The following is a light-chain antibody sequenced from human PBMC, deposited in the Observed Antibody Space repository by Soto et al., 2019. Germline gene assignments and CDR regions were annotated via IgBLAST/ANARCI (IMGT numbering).Light chain of an antibody. CDR3: KSYAGSNTYV. CDR2: DND. J-gene: IGLJ1*01. Sequence: QSVLTQPPSVSAAPGQKVTISCSGSSSNIGNNYVSWYQHLPGTAPKLLIYDNDKRPSGIPDRFSGSKSGASATLDITGLQAADEADYFCKSYAGSNTYVFGSGTKV. V-gene: IGLV1-51*01. CDR1: SSNIGNNY.